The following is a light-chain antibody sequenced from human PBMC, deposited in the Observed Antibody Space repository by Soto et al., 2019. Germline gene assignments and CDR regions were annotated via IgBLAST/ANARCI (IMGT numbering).Light chain of an antibody. CDR2: DAS. J-gene: IGKJ5*01. V-gene: IGKV3-11*01. CDR3: QQRSNWPPIT. CDR1: QSVGSD. Sequence: EIVMTQSPATLSVSPGERATLSCRASQSVGSDLAWYQQKPGQAPRLVIYDASNRATGIPARFSGSGSGTDFTLTISSLEPEDFAIYYCQQRSNWPPITFGQGTRLEIK.